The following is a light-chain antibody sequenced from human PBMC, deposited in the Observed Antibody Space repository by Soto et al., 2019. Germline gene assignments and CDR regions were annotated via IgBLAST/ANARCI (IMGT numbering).Light chain of an antibody. CDR2: DAS. J-gene: IGKJ1*01. V-gene: IGKV1-5*01. CDR1: QSIGRW. Sequence: DIQMTQSPSTLSAFVGDRVTITCRASQSIGRWLAWYQQKPGKAPKLLIYDASSLESGVRSRFSGSGSGTEFTLTISSLQPDDFATYYCQQYNTYSPERTFGQGTKVEVK. CDR3: QQYNTYSPERT.